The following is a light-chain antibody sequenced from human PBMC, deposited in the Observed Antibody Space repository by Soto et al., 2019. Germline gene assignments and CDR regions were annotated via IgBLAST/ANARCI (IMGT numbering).Light chain of an antibody. CDR2: DAS. J-gene: IGKJ5*01. Sequence: EIVLTQSPATLSLSPGERATLSCRASQSVSSYLAWYQQKPGQAPRLLIYDASNRATGISARFSGSGSGTDFTLTISSLEPEDFAVYYCQQRSKWPPEVTFGQETRLEIK. CDR1: QSVSSY. CDR3: QQRSKWPPEVT. V-gene: IGKV3-11*01.